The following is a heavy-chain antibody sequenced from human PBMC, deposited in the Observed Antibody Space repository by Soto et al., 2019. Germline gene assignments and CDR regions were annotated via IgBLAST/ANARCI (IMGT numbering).Heavy chain of an antibody. V-gene: IGHV1-69*02. J-gene: IGHJ3*02. D-gene: IGHD1-26*01. CDR3: ARGGAYHDAFDI. Sequence: QVQLVQSGAEVKKPGSSVKVSCKASGGTFSSYTISWVRQAPGQGLEWMGRIIPILGIANYAQKFQGRVTITADKSTSTDYMELSSLRSEDTAVYYCARGGAYHDAFDIWGQGTMVTVSS. CDR2: IIPILGIA. CDR1: GGTFSSYT.